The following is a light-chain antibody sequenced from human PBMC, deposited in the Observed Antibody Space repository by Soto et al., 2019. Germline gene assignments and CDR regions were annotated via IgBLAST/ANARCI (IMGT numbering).Light chain of an antibody. Sequence: DILMTQSPSTLSAAVGDRVNITCRASQSISSWLAWYQQKPGKAPKLLIYDASSLESGVPSRFSGSGSGTEFTLTISSLQPDDFATYYCQQYNSYLWTFGQGTKVEIK. CDR1: QSISSW. CDR2: DAS. V-gene: IGKV1-5*01. CDR3: QQYNSYLWT. J-gene: IGKJ1*01.